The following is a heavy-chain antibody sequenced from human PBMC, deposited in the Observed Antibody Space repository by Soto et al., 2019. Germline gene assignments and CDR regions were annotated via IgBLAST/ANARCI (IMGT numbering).Heavy chain of an antibody. CDR1: GFTFSSYA. J-gene: IGHJ4*02. Sequence: EVQLLESGGGLVQPGGSLRLSCAASGFTFSSYAMSWVRQAPGKGLEWVSAISGSGGSTYYADSVKGRFTISRDNSKNTLYLQMNSLRAEDTAGYYCAKDGAVLYSSSWYWDYWGQGTLVTVSS. CDR2: ISGSGGST. D-gene: IGHD6-13*01. CDR3: AKDGAVLYSSSWYWDY. V-gene: IGHV3-23*01.